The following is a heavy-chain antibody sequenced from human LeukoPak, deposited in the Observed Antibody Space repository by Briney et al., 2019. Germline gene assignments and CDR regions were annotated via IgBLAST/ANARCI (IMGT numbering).Heavy chain of an antibody. D-gene: IGHD6-19*01. CDR2: ISSNGGST. CDR1: GFTFSSYA. V-gene: IGHV3-64*01. J-gene: IGHJ4*02. Sequence: GGSLRLSCAASGFTFSSYAMHWVRQAPGKGLEYVSAISSNGGSTYYANSVKGRFTISRDNSKNTLYLQMGSLRAEDMAVYYCARGRAVATPYYFDYWGQGTLVTVSS. CDR3: ARGRAVATPYYFDY.